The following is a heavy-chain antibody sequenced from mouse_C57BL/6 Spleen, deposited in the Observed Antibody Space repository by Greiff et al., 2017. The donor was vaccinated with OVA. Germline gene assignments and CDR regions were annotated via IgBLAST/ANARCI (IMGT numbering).Heavy chain of an antibody. CDR1: GYAFSSSW. D-gene: IGHD1-1*01. J-gene: IGHJ4*01. Sequence: QVQLQQSGPELVKPGASVKISCKASGYAFSSSWMNWVKQRPGKGLEWIGRIYPGDGDTNYNGKFKGKATLTADKSSSTAYMQLSSLTSEDSAVYFCARSIYYYGSSYYYYAMDYWGQGTSVTVSS. CDR2: IYPGDGDT. V-gene: IGHV1-82*01. CDR3: ARSIYYYGSSYYYYAMDY.